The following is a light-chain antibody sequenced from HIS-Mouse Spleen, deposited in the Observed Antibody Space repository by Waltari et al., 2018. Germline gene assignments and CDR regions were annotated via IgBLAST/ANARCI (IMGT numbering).Light chain of an antibody. J-gene: IGLJ3*02. CDR1: SSDGGSYNL. V-gene: IGLV2-23*03. CDR2: EGS. CDR3: CSYAGSSTFGV. Sequence: QSALTQPASVSGSPGQSITISCTGTSSDGGSYNLVSWYQQHPGKAPKLMIYEGSKRPSGVSNRFSGSKSGNTASLTISGLQAEDEADYYCCSYAGSSTFGVFGGGTKLTVL.